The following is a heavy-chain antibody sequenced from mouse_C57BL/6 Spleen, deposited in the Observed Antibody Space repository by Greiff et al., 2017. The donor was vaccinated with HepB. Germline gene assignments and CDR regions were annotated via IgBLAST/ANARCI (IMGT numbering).Heavy chain of an antibody. Sequence: VQLQQPGAELVRPGSSVKLSCKASGYTFTSYWMDWVKQRPGQGLEWIGNIYPSDSETHYNQKFKDKATLTVDKSSSTAYMQLSSLTSEDSAVYYCARSPITTVVAPYAMDYWGQGTSVTVSS. CDR3: ARSPITTVVAPYAMDY. V-gene: IGHV1-61*01. CDR1: GYTFTSYW. CDR2: IYPSDSET. D-gene: IGHD1-1*01. J-gene: IGHJ4*01.